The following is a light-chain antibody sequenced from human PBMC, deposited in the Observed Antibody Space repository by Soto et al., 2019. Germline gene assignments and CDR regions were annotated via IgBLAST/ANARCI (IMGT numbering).Light chain of an antibody. V-gene: IGKV1-5*01. Sequence: DIQMTQSPSTLSASVGDRVTITCRASQSISSWLAWYQQKPGKAPKLLIYDASSLESGVPSRFSGSGSGTKFTLTISSLQPDDFATYYCQHFGTFGQGTKVDIK. CDR2: DAS. CDR3: QHFGT. CDR1: QSISSW. J-gene: IGKJ1*01.